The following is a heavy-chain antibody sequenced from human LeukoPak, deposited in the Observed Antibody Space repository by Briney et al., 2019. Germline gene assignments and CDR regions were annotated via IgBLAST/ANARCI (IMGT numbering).Heavy chain of an antibody. J-gene: IGHJ4*02. CDR3: ARLRTYGDYALNY. D-gene: IGHD4-17*01. CDR2: VNPADSDT. CDR1: GYSFTSYW. V-gene: IGHV5-51*01. Sequence: GESLKISCKGSGYSFTSYWIAWVRQMPGKGLEWMGIVNPADSDTRYSPSFQGQVAISADKSISTAYLQWSSLKASDSAMYYCARLRTYGDYALNYWGQGTLVTVSS.